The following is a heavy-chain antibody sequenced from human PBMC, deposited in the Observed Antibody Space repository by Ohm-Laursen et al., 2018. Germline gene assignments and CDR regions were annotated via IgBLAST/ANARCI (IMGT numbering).Heavy chain of an antibody. D-gene: IGHD4-11*01. J-gene: IGHJ4*02. Sequence: SLRLSCAASGFTFSSYGMHWVRQAPGKGLEWVAVISYDGSNKYYADSVEGRFTISRDNSKNTLYLQMNSLRAEDTAVYHCAKNRHYTNYYFDYWGQGTLVTVSS. CDR3: AKNRHYTNYYFDY. CDR2: ISYDGSNK. CDR1: GFTFSSYG. V-gene: IGHV3-30*18.